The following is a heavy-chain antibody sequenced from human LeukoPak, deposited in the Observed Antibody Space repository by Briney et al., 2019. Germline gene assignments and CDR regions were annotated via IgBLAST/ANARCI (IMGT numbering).Heavy chain of an antibody. D-gene: IGHD4-17*01. Sequence: PETLSLTCAVYGGSFSGYYWSWIRQPPGKGLEWIGEINHSGSTNYNPSLKSRVTISVDTSKNQFSLKLSSVTAADTAVYYCARSRRLRPFDYWGQGTLVTVSS. CDR3: ARSRRLRPFDY. CDR2: INHSGST. CDR1: GGSFSGYY. V-gene: IGHV4-34*01. J-gene: IGHJ4*02.